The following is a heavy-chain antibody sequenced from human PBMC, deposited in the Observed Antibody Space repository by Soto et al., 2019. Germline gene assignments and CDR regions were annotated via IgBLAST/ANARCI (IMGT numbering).Heavy chain of an antibody. Sequence: PSLTCSVSGVSISNYYWNWIRQPAGKGPEWIGRVYNSGTTNSNPSLRGRVTMSIDTAKRQFSLNLRSVTAADTAVYFCARGGEPASGTRDLDFRGQGILVTVSS. CDR2: VYNSGTT. J-gene: IGHJ4*02. CDR1: GVSISNYY. CDR3: ARGGEPASGTRDLDF. V-gene: IGHV4-4*07. D-gene: IGHD2-21*01.